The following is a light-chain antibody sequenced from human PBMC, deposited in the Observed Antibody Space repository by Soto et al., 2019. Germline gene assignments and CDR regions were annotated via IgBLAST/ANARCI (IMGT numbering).Light chain of an antibody. CDR2: GAS. CDR1: QSVGSN. V-gene: IGKV3-15*01. CDR3: QQYNNWPPL. J-gene: IGKJ3*01. Sequence: EIVMTQSPGTLSVSPGERATVSCRASQSVGSNLAWYQQKPGQAPRLLIYGASTRATGIPARFRGSGSGTEFTLTISSLQSEDSAVYYCQQYNNWPPLFGPGTKLDIK.